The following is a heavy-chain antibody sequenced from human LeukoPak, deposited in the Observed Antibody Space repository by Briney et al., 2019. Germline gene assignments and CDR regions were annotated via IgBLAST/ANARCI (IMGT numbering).Heavy chain of an antibody. V-gene: IGHV3-21*01. CDR1: GFTFDDYG. CDR3: AREGGGVIAARNPVDY. J-gene: IGHJ4*02. CDR2: ISSSSSYI. D-gene: IGHD6-6*01. Sequence: PGGSLRLSCAASGFTFDDYGMNWVRQAPGKGLEWVSSISSSSSYIYYADSVKGRFTISRDNAKNSLYLQMNSLRAEDTAVYYCAREGGGVIAARNPVDYWGQGTLVTVSS.